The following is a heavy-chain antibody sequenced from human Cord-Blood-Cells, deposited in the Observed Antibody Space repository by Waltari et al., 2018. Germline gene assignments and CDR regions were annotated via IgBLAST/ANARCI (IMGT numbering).Heavy chain of an antibody. CDR1: GFPFRSYS. D-gene: IGHD6-19*01. V-gene: IGHV3-21*01. J-gene: IGHJ4*02. CDR3: ARGGRYSSLY. Sequence: EVQLVESGGGLVKPGGSLRLSCAAPGFPFRSYSMTWVRQAPGKGLEWVSSISSSSSYIYYADSVKGRFTISRDNAKNSLYLQMNSLRAEDTAVYYCARGGRYSSLYWGQGTLVTVSS. CDR2: ISSSSSYI.